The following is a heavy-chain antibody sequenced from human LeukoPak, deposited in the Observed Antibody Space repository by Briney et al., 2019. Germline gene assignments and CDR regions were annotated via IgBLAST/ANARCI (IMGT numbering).Heavy chain of an antibody. CDR1: GGSISSHY. J-gene: IGHJ4*02. D-gene: IGHD6-13*01. CDR3: ARLGYSVSWTDC. Sequence: SETLSLTCTVSGGSISSHYWSWIRQPPGKGLEWIGYIYYSGSTNYNPSLKSRVTISVDTSKNQFSLRLSSVTATDMAVYFCARLGYSVSWTDCWGQGILVTVSS. CDR2: IYYSGST. V-gene: IGHV4-59*08.